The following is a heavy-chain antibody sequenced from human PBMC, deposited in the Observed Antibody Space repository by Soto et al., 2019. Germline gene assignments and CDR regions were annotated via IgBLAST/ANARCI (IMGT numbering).Heavy chain of an antibody. D-gene: IGHD3-9*01. CDR3: ARKLEASVRHVEWFSYKWFDP. Sequence: PSETLSLTCDVHGDSLSGYAWSWIRQPPGKGLEWIGETTFRGVTNYHPSLKSRVSMSVDTSKNRISLNVSSVTAADTALYFCARKLEASVRHVEWFSYKWFDPWGPGTLVTVSS. J-gene: IGHJ5*02. CDR2: TTFRGVT. V-gene: IGHV4-34*01. CDR1: GDSLSGYA.